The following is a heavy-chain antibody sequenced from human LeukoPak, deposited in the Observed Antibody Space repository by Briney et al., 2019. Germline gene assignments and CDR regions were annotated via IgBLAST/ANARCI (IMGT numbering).Heavy chain of an antibody. CDR1: GGSFSGYY. V-gene: IGHV4-34*01. D-gene: IGHD2-15*01. CDR2: INHSGST. Sequence: SETLSLTCAVYGGSFSGYYWSWIRQPPGKGLEWIGEINHSGSTNYNPSLKSRVTISVDTSKNQFSLKLSSVTAADTAVYYCARLGYCSGDSCYPIDYWGQGTLVTVSS. J-gene: IGHJ4*02. CDR3: ARLGYCSGDSCYPIDY.